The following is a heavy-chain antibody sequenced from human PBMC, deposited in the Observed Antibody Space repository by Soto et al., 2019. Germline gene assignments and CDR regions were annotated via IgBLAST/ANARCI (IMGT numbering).Heavy chain of an antibody. D-gene: IGHD3-10*01. J-gene: IGHJ6*02. CDR2: IDYGGNT. V-gene: IGHV4-59*01. Sequence: SETLSLTCTVSGGSMSSSYWSWIRQPPGKGPEWIGYIDYGGNTNYNPSLKSRVTISLDTSRSQFSLKLSSVTAADTAVYYCARDRYGERMVRGVISGYYYGVDVRGQGTTVTVS. CDR3: ARDRYGERMVRGVISGYYYGVDV. CDR1: GGSMSSSY.